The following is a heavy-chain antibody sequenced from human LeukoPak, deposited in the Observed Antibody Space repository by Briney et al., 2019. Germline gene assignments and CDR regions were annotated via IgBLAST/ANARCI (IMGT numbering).Heavy chain of an antibody. J-gene: IGHJ6*03. CDR1: GGTFSSYA. CDR2: IIPIFGTA. V-gene: IGHV1-69*06. D-gene: IGHD3-3*01. Sequence: SVKVSCKASGGTFSSYAISWVRQAPGQGLEWMGGIIPIFGTANYAQKFQGRVTITADKSTSTAYMELSSLRSEDTAVYYCARGSYDFWSGYPYYYYMDVWGKGTTVTVSS. CDR3: ARGSYDFWSGYPYYYYMDV.